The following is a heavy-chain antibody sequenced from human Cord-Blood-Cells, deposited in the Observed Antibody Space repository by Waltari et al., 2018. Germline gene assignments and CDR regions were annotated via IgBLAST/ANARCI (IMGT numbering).Heavy chain of an antibody. Sequence: EVQLVESEGGLVKPGGSLRLPRAASGFTFRIYRVKWVRQAPGKGLEWVSSMSSSSSYIYYADSVKGRFTISRDNAKNSLYLQMNSLRAEDTAVYYCARTALRVPADYWGQGTLVTVSS. CDR3: ARTALRVPADY. J-gene: IGHJ4*02. CDR1: GFTFRIYR. D-gene: IGHD2-2*01. CDR2: MSSSSSYI. V-gene: IGHV3-21*01.